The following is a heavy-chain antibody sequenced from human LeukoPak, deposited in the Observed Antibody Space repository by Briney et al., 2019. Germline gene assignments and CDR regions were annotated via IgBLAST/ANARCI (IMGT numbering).Heavy chain of an antibody. J-gene: IGHJ4*02. CDR3: ARDGEGGYPVDY. D-gene: IGHD3-10*01. V-gene: IGHV3-74*01. CDR1: GFTFSRYW. CDR2: IDSDGSST. Sequence: GGSLRLSCAASGFTFSRYWMHWVRQVPGKGLVWVSRIDSDGSSTTYADSVKGRFTISRDNAKNTLYLQINSLRAEDTAVYYCARDGEGGYPVDYWGQGTLVTVSS.